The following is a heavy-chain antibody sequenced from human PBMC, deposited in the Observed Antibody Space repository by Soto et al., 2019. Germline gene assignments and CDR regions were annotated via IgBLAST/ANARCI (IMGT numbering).Heavy chain of an antibody. CDR3: ARDGDLSCGMCSTPYWFDF. Sequence: ASVKVSCTASGYTFSSQYMNWVRQAPGQGLEWMGIINPSGGSTSSAQKFQGRLTLTRDISTSTFYMELSSLGSEDTAVYYCARDGDLSCGMCSTPYWFDFWGQGTLVT. CDR1: GYTFSSQY. D-gene: IGHD1-26*01. CDR2: INPSGGST. V-gene: IGHV1-46*01. J-gene: IGHJ5*01.